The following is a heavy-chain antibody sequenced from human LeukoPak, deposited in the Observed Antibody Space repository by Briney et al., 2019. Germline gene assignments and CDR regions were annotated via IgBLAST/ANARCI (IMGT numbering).Heavy chain of an antibody. V-gene: IGHV3-21*01. Sequence: GGSLRLSCAAPGFTFSSYSMNWVRQAPGKGLEWVSSISSSSSYIYYADSVKGRFTISRDNAKNSLYLQMNSLRAEDTAVYYCASYDSSGYYYGLDYWGQGTLVTVSS. CDR3: ASYDSSGYYYGLDY. CDR1: GFTFSSYS. CDR2: ISSSSSYI. D-gene: IGHD3-22*01. J-gene: IGHJ4*02.